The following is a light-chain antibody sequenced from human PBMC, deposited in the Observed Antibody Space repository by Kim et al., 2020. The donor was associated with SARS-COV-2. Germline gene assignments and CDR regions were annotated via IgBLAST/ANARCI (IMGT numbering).Light chain of an antibody. CDR3: QQYGTSPCT. V-gene: IGKV3-20*01. J-gene: IGKJ2*02. Sequence: IALTQSPGTLSLSPGETATLSCRASQSVAGKYVAWYQQKPGQAPRLLIFDASTRATGISDRFSATGSGTDFSLTISRLEPEDFAVYYCQQYGTSPCTFGQGTKLEI. CDR2: DAS. CDR1: QSVAGKY.